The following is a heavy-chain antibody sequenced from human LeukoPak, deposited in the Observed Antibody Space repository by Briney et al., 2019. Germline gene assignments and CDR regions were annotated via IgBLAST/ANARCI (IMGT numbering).Heavy chain of an antibody. Sequence: GASVTVSCKASGYTFTSYYMHWVRQAPGQGLEGMGIINPSGGSTSYAQKFQGRVTMTRDTSTSTVYMELSSLRSEDTAVYYCARGLLGDYGDYVPFFDPWGQGTLVTVSS. J-gene: IGHJ5*02. CDR3: ARGLLGDYGDYVPFFDP. CDR1: GYTFTSYY. D-gene: IGHD4-17*01. CDR2: INPSGGST. V-gene: IGHV1-46*01.